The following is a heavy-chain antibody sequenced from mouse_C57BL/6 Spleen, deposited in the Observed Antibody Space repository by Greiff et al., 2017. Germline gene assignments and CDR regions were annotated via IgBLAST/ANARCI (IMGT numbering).Heavy chain of an antibody. CDR2: INPNYGTT. CDR3: AKTDGYDEGLYAMDY. J-gene: IGHJ4*01. CDR1: GYSFTDYN. V-gene: IGHV1-39*01. Sequence: VQLQQSGPELVKPGASVKISCKASGYSFTDYNMNWVKQSNGKSLEWIGVINPNYGTTSYNQKFKGKATLTVDQSSSTAYMQLNSLTSEDAAVYYCAKTDGYDEGLYAMDYWGKGTSVTVSS. D-gene: IGHD2-2*01.